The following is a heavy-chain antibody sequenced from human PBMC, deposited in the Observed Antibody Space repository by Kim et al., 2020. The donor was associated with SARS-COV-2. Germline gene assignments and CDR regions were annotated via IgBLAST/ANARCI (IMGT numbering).Heavy chain of an antibody. D-gene: IGHD5-12*01. CDR2: IKQDGSEK. Sequence: GGSLRLSCVASEFTFSSYWMSWVRQAPGKGLEWVANIKQDGSEKYYVDSVKGRFTISRDNAKNSLYLQMNSLRAEDTAVYYCAREGAYSGYDLDRGFDY. CDR1: EFTFSSYW. CDR3: AREGAYSGYDLDRGFDY. V-gene: IGHV3-7*03. J-gene: IGHJ4*01.